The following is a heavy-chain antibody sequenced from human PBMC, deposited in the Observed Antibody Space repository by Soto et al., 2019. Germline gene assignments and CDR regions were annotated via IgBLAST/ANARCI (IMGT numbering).Heavy chain of an antibody. CDR1: GFPFSSTD. V-gene: IGHV3-23*01. D-gene: IGHD6-6*01. J-gene: IGHJ4*02. CDR3: ARDSSIVPRTLDH. Sequence: GGSLRLSCAASGFPFSSTDMTWVRQAPGKGLEWVSTIDGSGGTTYYADSVKGRFTISRDNAKKLLYLQMNSLRAEDTAIYYCARDSSIVPRTLDHWGQGTLVTVSS. CDR2: IDGSGGTT.